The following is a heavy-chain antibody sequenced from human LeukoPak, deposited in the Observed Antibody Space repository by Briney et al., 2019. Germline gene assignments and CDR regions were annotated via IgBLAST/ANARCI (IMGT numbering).Heavy chain of an antibody. CDR1: GYTFTTYG. CDR3: ARVENDGYYMDV. D-gene: IGHD1-1*01. Sequence: ASVKASCKASGYTFTTYGITWVRQTTGQGLEWMGWMNPHSGNTAYAQKYQGRVTMTRNTSISTAYMELSSLRSEDTAVYYCARVENDGYYMDVWGKGTTVTVSS. CDR2: MNPHSGNT. J-gene: IGHJ6*03. V-gene: IGHV1-8*01.